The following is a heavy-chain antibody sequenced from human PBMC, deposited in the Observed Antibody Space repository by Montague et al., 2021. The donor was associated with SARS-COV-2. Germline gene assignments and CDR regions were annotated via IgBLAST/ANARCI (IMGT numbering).Heavy chain of an antibody. J-gene: IGHJ6*02. V-gene: IGHV4-4*07. CDR3: ARESGYSSGWRDYYVMDV. CDR1: GCSISNYY. Sequence: SETLSLTCTVSGCSISNYYWTWIRQPAGKGLEWSGRLYTSGSTTXNPSLKSRVTMSLDTSNNQFSLNVTSVTAADTAIYYCARESGYSSGWRDYYVMDVWGQGTTVTVS. D-gene: IGHD6-19*01. CDR2: LYTSGST.